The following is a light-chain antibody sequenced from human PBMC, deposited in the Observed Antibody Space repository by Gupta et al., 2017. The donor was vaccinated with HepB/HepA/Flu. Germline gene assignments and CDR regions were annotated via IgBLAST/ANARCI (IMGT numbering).Light chain of an antibody. Sequence: EIVLTQSPATLSLSPGERATLSCRASQSVSSYLAWYQQKPGQAPRLLIYDASNRATGIPARFSGSGSGTDCTLTISSLEPEECAVYYCQQRSNGPQVGLTFGGGTKVEIK. J-gene: IGKJ4*01. CDR2: DAS. CDR3: QQRSNGPQVGLT. V-gene: IGKV3-11*01. CDR1: QSVSSY.